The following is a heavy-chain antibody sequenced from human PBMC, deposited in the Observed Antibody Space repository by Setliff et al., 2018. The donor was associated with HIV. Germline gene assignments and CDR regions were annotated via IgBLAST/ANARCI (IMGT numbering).Heavy chain of an antibody. Sequence: PGGSLRLSCAASGFTFSNYWMGWVRQAPGKGLEWVANIKEDGSEKDYADSVKGRFTISRDNAKNALYLQMNSLIAEDTAVYYCARDFRDYVGKFDYWGQGTLVTVSS. CDR1: GFTFSNYW. CDR2: IKEDGSEK. CDR3: ARDFRDYVGKFDY. J-gene: IGHJ4*02. D-gene: IGHD3-10*02. V-gene: IGHV3-7*01.